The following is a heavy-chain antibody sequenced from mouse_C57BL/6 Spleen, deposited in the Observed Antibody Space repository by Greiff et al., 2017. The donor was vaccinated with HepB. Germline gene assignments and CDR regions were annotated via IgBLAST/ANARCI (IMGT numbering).Heavy chain of an antibody. Sequence: VHVKQSGPVLVKPGASVKMSCKASGYTFTDYYMNWVKQSHGKSLEWIGVINPYNGGTSYNQKFKGKATLTVDKSSSTAYMELNSLTSEDSAVYYCARSDYGSSYDYAMDYWGQGTSVTVSS. D-gene: IGHD1-1*01. CDR1: GYTFTDYY. V-gene: IGHV1-19*01. J-gene: IGHJ4*01. CDR3: ARSDYGSSYDYAMDY. CDR2: INPYNGGT.